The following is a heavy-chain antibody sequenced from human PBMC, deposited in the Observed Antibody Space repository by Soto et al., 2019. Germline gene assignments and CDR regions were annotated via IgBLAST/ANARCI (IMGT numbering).Heavy chain of an antibody. Sequence: ASVKVSCKASGYTFTSYDINWVRQATGQGLEWMGWMNPNSGNTGYAQKFQGRVTMTRNTSISTAYMELSSLRSEDTAVYYCARVIRYSPVYYYYMDVWGKGTTVTVSS. CDR2: MNPNSGNT. V-gene: IGHV1-8*01. CDR1: GYTFTSYD. D-gene: IGHD5-18*01. J-gene: IGHJ6*03. CDR3: ARVIRYSPVYYYYMDV.